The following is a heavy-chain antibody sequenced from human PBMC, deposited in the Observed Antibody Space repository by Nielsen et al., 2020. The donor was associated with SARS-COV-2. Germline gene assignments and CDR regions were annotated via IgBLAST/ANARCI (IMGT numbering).Heavy chain of an antibody. CDR1: GGSLSCRNYY. Sequence: SETLSLTCTVSGGSLSCRNYYWGWIRQPPGKGLEWIGTIYYSGSVSYNPSLRSRVTISVDTSKKHFSLKLTSVTAADTAVYFCARGDIAVVPAAMFRGDDAFDIWGQGTRVRVSS. D-gene: IGHD2-2*01. V-gene: IGHV4-39*02. CDR3: ARGDIAVVPAAMFRGDDAFDI. CDR2: IYYSGSV. J-gene: IGHJ3*02.